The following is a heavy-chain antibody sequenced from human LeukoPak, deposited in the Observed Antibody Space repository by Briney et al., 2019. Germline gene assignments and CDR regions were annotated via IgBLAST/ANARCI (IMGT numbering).Heavy chain of an antibody. Sequence: GASVKVSCKASGYTFTGYYLHWVRQAPGQGLEWMGWINPNSGGTNYAQNFQGRVTMTRDTSISTAYMELSRLRSDDTALYYCAREYSSGYRYLDYWGQGTLVTVSS. J-gene: IGHJ4*02. D-gene: IGHD3-22*01. V-gene: IGHV1-2*02. CDR1: GYTFTGYY. CDR2: INPNSGGT. CDR3: AREYSSGYRYLDY.